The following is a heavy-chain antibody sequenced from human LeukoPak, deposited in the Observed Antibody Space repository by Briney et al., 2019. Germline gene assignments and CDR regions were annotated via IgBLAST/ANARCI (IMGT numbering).Heavy chain of an antibody. CDR1: GGSLSSGGYY. Sequence: SETLSLTCTVSGGSLSSGGYYWSWIRQHPGKGLEWIGYIYYSGSTYYNPSLKSRVTISVDTSKNQFSLKLSSVTAADTAVYYCARDRNVWGSYRPFGDNWYDPWGQGTLVTVSS. CDR3: ARDRNVWGSYRPFGDNWYDP. D-gene: IGHD3-16*02. J-gene: IGHJ5*02. V-gene: IGHV4-31*03. CDR2: IYYSGST.